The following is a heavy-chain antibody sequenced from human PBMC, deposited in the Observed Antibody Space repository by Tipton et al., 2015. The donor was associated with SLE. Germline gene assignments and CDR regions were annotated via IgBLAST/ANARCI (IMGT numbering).Heavy chain of an antibody. CDR1: GFTVSSNY. CDR2: IYSGGST. Sequence: GSLRLSCAASGFTVSSNYMSWVRQAPGKGLEWVSVIYSGGSTYYADSVKGRFTISRDNSKNTLYLQMNSLRAEDTAVYYCAREDTIFGVVTDWGQGTLVTVSS. J-gene: IGHJ4*02. D-gene: IGHD3-3*01. CDR3: AREDTIFGVVTD. V-gene: IGHV3-66*02.